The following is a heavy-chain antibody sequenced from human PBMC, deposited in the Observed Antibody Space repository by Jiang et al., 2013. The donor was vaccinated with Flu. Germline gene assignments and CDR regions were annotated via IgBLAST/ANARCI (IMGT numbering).Heavy chain of an antibody. CDR2: TSTYNGNT. Sequence: GSVQVSCKASGYIFTNYGISWVRQAPGQGLEWMGWTSTYNGNTNYARKLQGRVTMTTDTSTYTTYMELRSLTSDDTAVYYCARTNYGSGSYSFSTFDYWGQGTLVTVSS. J-gene: IGHJ4*02. V-gene: IGHV1-18*01. CDR3: ARTNYGSGSYSFSTFDY. CDR1: GYIFTNYG. D-gene: IGHD3-10*01.